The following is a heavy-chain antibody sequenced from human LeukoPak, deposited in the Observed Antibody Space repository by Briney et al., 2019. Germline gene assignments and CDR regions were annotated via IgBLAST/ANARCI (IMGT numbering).Heavy chain of an antibody. J-gene: IGHJ5*02. D-gene: IGHD6-13*01. CDR1: GGSISSYY. CDR2: IYYSGNT. CDR3: ARDPSSSYNNWFDP. Sequence: SETLSLTCTVSGGSISSYYWSWIRQPPGKGLEWIGYIYYSGNTNYNPSLKSRVTISVDTSKNQFSLKLSSVTAADTAVYYCARDPSSSYNNWFDPWGQGTLVTVSS. V-gene: IGHV4-59*01.